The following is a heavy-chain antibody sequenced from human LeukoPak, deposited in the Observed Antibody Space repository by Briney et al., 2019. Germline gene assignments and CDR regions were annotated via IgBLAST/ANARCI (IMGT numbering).Heavy chain of an antibody. Sequence: GGSLRLSCAASGFTFSSYSMNWVRQAPGKGLEWVSSISSSSSYIYYADSVKGRFTISRDNAKNSLYLQMNSLRAEDTAVYYCARGITGTTGMVDYWGQGTLVTVSS. V-gene: IGHV3-21*01. CDR1: GFTFSSYS. CDR3: ARGITGTTGMVDY. J-gene: IGHJ4*02. D-gene: IGHD1-7*01. CDR2: ISSSSSYI.